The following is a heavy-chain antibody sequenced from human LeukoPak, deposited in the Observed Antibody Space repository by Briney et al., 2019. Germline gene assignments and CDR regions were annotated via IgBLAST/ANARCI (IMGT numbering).Heavy chain of an antibody. J-gene: IGHJ4*02. V-gene: IGHV3-30-3*01. CDR3: VRDGGIAVAGTVDY. CDR1: GFTFSSYA. D-gene: IGHD6-19*01. CDR2: ISNDGNNQ. Sequence: GGSLRLSCAASGFTFSSYAMHWVRQAPGKGLEWVAVISNDGNNQFYADSVKGRFSISRDSSKNTMYVQMNSLRREDTAVYYCVRDGGIAVAGTVDYWGQGTLVTVSS.